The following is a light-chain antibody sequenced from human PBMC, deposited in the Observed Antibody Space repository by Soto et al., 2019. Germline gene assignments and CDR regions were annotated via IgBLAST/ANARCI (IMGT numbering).Light chain of an antibody. CDR2: GAS. J-gene: IGKJ1*01. V-gene: IGKV3-15*01. Sequence: NQFLSTLSVXXRQRAPLSXXTSQSVSSNLAWYQQEPGQPPTLLIYGASTIATCIPARFSGSWSGTEFNLTISSLQAEDFAVNYCQQYNNWRPGTFGQGTKVDI. CDR3: QQYNNWRPGT. CDR1: QSVSSN.